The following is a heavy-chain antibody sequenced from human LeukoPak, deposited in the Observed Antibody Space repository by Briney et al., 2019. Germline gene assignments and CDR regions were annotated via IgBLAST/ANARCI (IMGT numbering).Heavy chain of an antibody. CDR1: GFIFTSYW. CDR2: IKQDGSEK. J-gene: IGHJ6*03. CDR3: ARVSSSGRDYYYYYYMDV. D-gene: IGHD6-19*01. V-gene: IGHV3-7*01. Sequence: GGSLRLSCAASGFIFTSYWMTWVRQAPGKGLEWVDNIKQDGSEKYYVDSVKGRFTISRDNAKNSLYLQMNSLRADDTAVYYCARVSSSGRDYYYYYYMDVWGKGTTVTVSS.